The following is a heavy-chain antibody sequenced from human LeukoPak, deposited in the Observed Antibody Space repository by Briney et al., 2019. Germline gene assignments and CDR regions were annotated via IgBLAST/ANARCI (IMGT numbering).Heavy chain of an antibody. Sequence: GASVKVSCKASGYSFTKYGMNWVRQAPGQGLEWMGWINTNTGNPTYAQGFTGRFVFSLDTSVSTAYLQISSLKAEDTAVYYCARDGAGVYYDSSGYYKRFGFAYWGQGTLVTVSS. D-gene: IGHD3-22*01. CDR2: INTNTGNP. J-gene: IGHJ4*02. CDR1: GYSFTKYG. V-gene: IGHV7-4-1*02. CDR3: ARDGAGVYYDSSGYYKRFGFAY.